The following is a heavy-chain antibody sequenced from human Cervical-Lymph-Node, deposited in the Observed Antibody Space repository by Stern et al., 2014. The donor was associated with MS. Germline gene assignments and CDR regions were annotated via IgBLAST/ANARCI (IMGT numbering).Heavy chain of an antibody. V-gene: IGHV3-53*01. Sequence: EVQLEESGGGVIQPGGSLRLSCTASGFTVSRDYMTWVRQAPGKGLEWVSLIRNVGSTFYTDSVNGRFTISRDDSKNAVYLHMTSLRAEDTAMYYCARDTSSPERSDWWGQGTLVTVSS. J-gene: IGHJ4*02. CDR1: GFTVSRDY. CDR3: ARDTSSPERSDW. CDR2: IRNVGST. D-gene: IGHD1-1*01.